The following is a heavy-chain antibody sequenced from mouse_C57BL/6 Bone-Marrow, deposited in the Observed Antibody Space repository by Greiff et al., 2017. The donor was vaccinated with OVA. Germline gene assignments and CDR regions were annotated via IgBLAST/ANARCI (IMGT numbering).Heavy chain of an antibody. CDR3: AAITTVVAKYFDV. CDR1: GFSLTSYG. Sequence: QVTLKESGPGLVQPSQSLSITCTVSGFSLTSYGVHWVRHSPGTGLEWLGVIWRGGSTDYNAAFMSRLSLTKDNSKSQVFFKMNSLQADDTAIYYCAAITTVVAKYFDVWGTGTTVTVSS. V-gene: IGHV2-5*01. CDR2: IWRGGST. D-gene: IGHD1-1*01. J-gene: IGHJ1*03.